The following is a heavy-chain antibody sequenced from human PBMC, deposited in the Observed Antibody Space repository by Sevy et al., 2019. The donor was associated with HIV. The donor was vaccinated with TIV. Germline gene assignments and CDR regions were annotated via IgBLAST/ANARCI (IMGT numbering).Heavy chain of an antibody. D-gene: IGHD2-8*01. Sequence: GGSLRLSCAASGFTFSRYTMTWVRQAPGKGLEWVSTFCFGDGTMNYADSAKGRFTITRDNSKKTLYLQMNSLKAEDKAIYYCVREGCTKPHDYWGQGTLVTVSS. J-gene: IGHJ4*02. CDR3: VREGCTKPHDY. CDR2: FCFGDGTM. CDR1: GFTFSRYT. V-gene: IGHV3-23*01.